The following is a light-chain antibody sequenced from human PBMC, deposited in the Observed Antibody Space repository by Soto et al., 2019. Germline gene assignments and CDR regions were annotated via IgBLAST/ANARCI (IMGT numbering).Light chain of an antibody. V-gene: IGKV3-20*01. CDR2: VAS. J-gene: IGKJ5*01. Sequence: EIVLTQSPGTLSLSPGERATLSCRASQTVSVSYLAWYQQKPGQAPRLLIYVASSRATGIPDRFSGSGSGTDFTLTISRLEPEDFAVYYCQQYGSSPFTFGQGTRLEIK. CDR3: QQYGSSPFT. CDR1: QTVSVSY.